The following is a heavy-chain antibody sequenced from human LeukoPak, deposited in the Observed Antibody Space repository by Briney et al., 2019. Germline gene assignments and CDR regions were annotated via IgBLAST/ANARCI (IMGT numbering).Heavy chain of an antibody. V-gene: IGHV1-8*01. J-gene: IGHJ6*03. D-gene: IGHD6-6*01. CDR2: MNPNSGNT. Sequence: ASVKVSCKASGYTFTSSDINWVRQATGQGLEWMGWMNPNSGNTGYAQKFQGRVTMTRNTSISTAYMELSSLRSEDTAVYYCARAYSTSSGVYYYYYMDVWGKGTTVTVSS. CDR1: GYTFTSSD. CDR3: ARAYSTSSGVYYYYYMDV.